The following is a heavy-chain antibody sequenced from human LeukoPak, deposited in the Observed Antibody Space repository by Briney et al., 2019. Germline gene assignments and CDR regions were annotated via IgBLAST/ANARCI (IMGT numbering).Heavy chain of an antibody. Sequence: GESLKISCKGSGYSFTSYWIGWVRQMPGKGLEWMGIIYPGDSDTRYRPSFQGQVTISADKSISTAYLQWSSLKASDTAMYYCARHPSYYDSSGYYKDYYMDVWGKGTTVTVSS. CDR1: GYSFTSYW. D-gene: IGHD3-22*01. CDR2: IYPGDSDT. V-gene: IGHV5-51*01. CDR3: ARHPSYYDSSGYYKDYYMDV. J-gene: IGHJ6*03.